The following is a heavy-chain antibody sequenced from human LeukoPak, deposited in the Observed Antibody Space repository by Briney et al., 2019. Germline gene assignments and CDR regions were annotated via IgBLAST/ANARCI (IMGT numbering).Heavy chain of an antibody. CDR3: ARKPYGSGRFDY. D-gene: IGHD3-10*01. J-gene: IGHJ4*02. CDR2: IYYSGST. CDR1: GGSVNSGSYY. Sequence: SETLSLTCTVSGGSVNSGSYYWGWIRQPPGEGLEWIGNIYYSGSTSYSPSLKSRVTIPVDTSKNQFSLKLNSVTAADTAVYYCARKPYGSGRFDYWGQGTLVTVSS. V-gene: IGHV4-39*01.